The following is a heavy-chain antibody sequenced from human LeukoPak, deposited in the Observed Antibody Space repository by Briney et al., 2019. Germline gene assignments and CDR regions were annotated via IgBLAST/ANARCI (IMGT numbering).Heavy chain of an antibody. Sequence: GGSLRLSCAASGFTFSSYSMNWVRQAPGKGLEWVSYISSSSSTIYYADSVKGRFTISGDNAKNSLYLQMNSLRDEDTAVYYCARDRPKYYYDSSGYYYSFDYWGQGTLVTVSS. CDR3: ARDRPKYYYDSSGYYYSFDY. D-gene: IGHD3-22*01. CDR1: GFTFSSYS. J-gene: IGHJ4*02. CDR2: ISSSSSTI. V-gene: IGHV3-48*02.